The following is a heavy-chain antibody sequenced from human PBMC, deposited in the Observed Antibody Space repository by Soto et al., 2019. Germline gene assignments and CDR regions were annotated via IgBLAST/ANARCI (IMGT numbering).Heavy chain of an antibody. CDR3: AKEVTIFGVVITHFDY. J-gene: IGHJ4*02. Sequence: EVQLLESGGGLVQPGGSLRLSCAASGFTFSSYAMSWVRQAPGKGLEWVSGISGSGDNTYYAGSVKGRFTISRDNSKNTLYLQMNSLRAEDTAVYYCAKEVTIFGVVITHFDYWGQGTLVTVSS. CDR1: GFTFSSYA. V-gene: IGHV3-23*01. CDR2: ISGSGDNT. D-gene: IGHD3-3*01.